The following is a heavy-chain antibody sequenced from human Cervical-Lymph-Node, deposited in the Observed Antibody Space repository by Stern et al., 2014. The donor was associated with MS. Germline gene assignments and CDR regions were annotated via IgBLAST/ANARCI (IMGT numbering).Heavy chain of an antibody. CDR3: ASATAFWSGYYVYGMDV. J-gene: IGHJ6*02. CDR2: IYHSGST. V-gene: IGHV4-4*02. CDR1: GGSISSSNW. D-gene: IGHD3-3*01. Sequence: QLQLQESGPGLVKPSGTLSLTCAVSGGSISSSNWWSWVRQPPGKGLEWIGEIYHSGSTNYNPSLKSRVTISVDKSKNQFSLKLSSVTAADTAVYYCASATAFWSGYYVYGMDVWGQGTTVTVSS.